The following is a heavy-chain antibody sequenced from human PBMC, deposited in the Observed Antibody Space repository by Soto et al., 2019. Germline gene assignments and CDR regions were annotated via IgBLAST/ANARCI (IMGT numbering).Heavy chain of an antibody. V-gene: IGHV3-23*01. CDR1: GFTFSSYV. Sequence: GGSLRLSCAASGFTFSSYVMSWVRQAPGKGLEWVSAISGSGGSTYYADSVKGRFTISRDNSKNTLYLQMNSLRAEDTAVYYCAKDPRPKVWLNENYGMDVWGQGTTVTVSS. CDR2: ISGSGGST. J-gene: IGHJ6*02. D-gene: IGHD3-16*01. CDR3: AKDPRPKVWLNENYGMDV.